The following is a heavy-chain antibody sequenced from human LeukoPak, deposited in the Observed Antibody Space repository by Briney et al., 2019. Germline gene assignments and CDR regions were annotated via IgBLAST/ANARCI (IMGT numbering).Heavy chain of an antibody. V-gene: IGHV3-7*01. J-gene: IGHJ4*02. CDR2: INQDGSLK. CDR1: GFTFSRYW. Sequence: GGSLRLSCVTSGFTFSRYWLEWVRQAPGKGLEWVANINQDGSLKNYVDSVKGRFTISRDNAKNSLYLQMSSLRAEDTAVYYCTKYPDNSGYSDYWGQGTLHTVSS. CDR3: TKYPDNSGYSDY. D-gene: IGHD3-22*01.